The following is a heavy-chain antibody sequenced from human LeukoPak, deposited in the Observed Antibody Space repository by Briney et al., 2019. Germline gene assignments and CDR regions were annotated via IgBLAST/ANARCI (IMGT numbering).Heavy chain of an antibody. D-gene: IGHD5-24*01. V-gene: IGHV4-34*01. CDR1: GGSLSGYY. Sequence: SETLSLTCAVYGGSLSGYYWSWIRQYPGKGLEWIGEINHSGSTNYSPSLKSRVAISIDTSMNQFSLNLSAVTAADTAVYYCARGGNYYFDHWGQGTLVTVSS. J-gene: IGHJ4*02. CDR3: ARGGNYYFDH. CDR2: INHSGST.